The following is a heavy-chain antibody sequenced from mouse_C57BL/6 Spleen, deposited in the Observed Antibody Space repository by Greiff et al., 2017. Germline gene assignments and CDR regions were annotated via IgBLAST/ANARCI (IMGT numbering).Heavy chain of an antibody. V-gene: IGHV14-2*01. CDR2: IDPEDGET. CDR1: GFNIKDYY. CDR3: ARWDYGSSYGYFDV. J-gene: IGHJ1*03. D-gene: IGHD1-1*01. Sequence: VQRKESGAELVKPGASVKLSCTASGFNIKDYYMHWVKQRPEQGLEWIGRIDPEDGETKYAPKFQGKATIPADTSSNTAYLQRSSLTSEDTAVYYCARWDYGSSYGYFDVWGTGTTVTVSS.